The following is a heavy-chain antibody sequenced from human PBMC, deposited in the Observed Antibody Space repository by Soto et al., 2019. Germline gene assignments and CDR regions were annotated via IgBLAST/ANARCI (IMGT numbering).Heavy chain of an antibody. Sequence: PSWTLSLTSTASGGSVSSGNHYGSWIRQPPGKGLEWVGCVFNNGATTYNPSLKSRVTMSVDTSKNQFSLNLTSVTAADAAVYYCARRWVVVPMIDYWGQGTLVTVSS. V-gene: IGHV4-61*01. CDR1: GGSVSSGNHY. CDR3: ARRWVVVPMIDY. D-gene: IGHD2-15*01. J-gene: IGHJ4*02. CDR2: VFNNGAT.